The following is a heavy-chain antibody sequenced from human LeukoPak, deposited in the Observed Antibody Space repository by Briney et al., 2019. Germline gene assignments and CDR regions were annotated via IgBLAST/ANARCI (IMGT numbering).Heavy chain of an antibody. CDR3: ARERGGTGGSYDL. CDR1: GFTFSNYE. CDR2: ISSSSATI. J-gene: IGHJ5*02. Sequence: GGSLRLSCTVSGFTFSNYEMNGVRQAPGKGLEGVSYISSSSATIYYADPVKGRFTISRDNAKNSLSLQMNSLGAEDTAVYYCARERGGTGGSYDLWGQGTLVTVSS. D-gene: IGHD3-10*01. V-gene: IGHV3-48*03.